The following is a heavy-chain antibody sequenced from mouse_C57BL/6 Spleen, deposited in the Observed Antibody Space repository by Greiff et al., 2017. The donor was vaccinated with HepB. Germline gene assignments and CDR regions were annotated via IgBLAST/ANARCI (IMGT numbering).Heavy chain of an antibody. J-gene: IGHJ3*01. D-gene: IGHD3-3*01. CDR2: ISNGGGST. Sequence: DVHLVESGGGLVQPGGSLKLSCAASGFTFSDYYMYWVRQTPEKRLEWVAYISNGGGSTYYPDTVKGRFTISRDNAKNTLYLQMSRLKSEDTAMYYCARGGPGLFAYWGQGTLVTVSA. CDR3: ARGGPGLFAY. CDR1: GFTFSDYY. V-gene: IGHV5-12*01.